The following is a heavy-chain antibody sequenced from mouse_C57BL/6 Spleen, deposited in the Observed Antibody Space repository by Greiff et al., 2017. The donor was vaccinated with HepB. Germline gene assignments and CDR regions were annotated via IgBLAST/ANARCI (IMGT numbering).Heavy chain of an antibody. CDR3: TRKEDYYAMDY. CDR2: ISSGGDYI. J-gene: IGHJ4*01. CDR1: GFTFSSYA. Sequence: EVKLVESGEGLVKPGGSLKLSCAASGFTFSSYAMSWVRQTPEKRLEWVAYISSGGDYIYYADTVKGRFTITIDNARNTLYLQMSSLKSEDTAMYYCTRKEDYYAMDYWGQGTSVTVSS. V-gene: IGHV5-9-1*02.